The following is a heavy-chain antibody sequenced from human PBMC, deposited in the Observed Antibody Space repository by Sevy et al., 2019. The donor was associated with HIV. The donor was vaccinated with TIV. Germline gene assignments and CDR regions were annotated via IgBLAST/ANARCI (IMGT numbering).Heavy chain of an antibody. CDR3: ARGEDFYDSSGYYYSWAFDI. CDR2: MYRDGST. J-gene: IGHJ3*02. V-gene: IGHV3-53*01. Sequence: GGSLRLSCAASGFSVSSNYMSWVRQAPGKGLEWVSVMYRDGSTYYADSVKGRFTIVRDESKNTMYLQMNSLRAEDTAVYYCARGEDFYDSSGYYYSWAFDIWGQGTMVTVPS. D-gene: IGHD3-22*01. CDR1: GFSVSSNY.